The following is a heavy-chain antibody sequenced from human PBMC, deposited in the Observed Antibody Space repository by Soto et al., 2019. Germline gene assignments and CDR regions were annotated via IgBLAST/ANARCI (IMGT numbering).Heavy chain of an antibody. CDR2: ISAYNGNT. CDR3: ARDRDIPSGSYQYYYYYGMDV. V-gene: IGHV1-18*01. J-gene: IGHJ6*02. Sequence: GASVKVSCKASGYTFTSYGISWVRQAPGQGLEWMGWISAYNGNTNYAQKLQGRVTMTTDTSTSTAYMELRSLRSDDTAVYYCARDRDIPSGSYQYYYYYGMDVWGQGTTVTVSS. CDR1: GYTFTSYG. D-gene: IGHD1-26*01.